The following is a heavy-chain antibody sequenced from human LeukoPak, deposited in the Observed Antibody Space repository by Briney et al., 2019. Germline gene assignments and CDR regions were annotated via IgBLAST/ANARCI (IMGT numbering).Heavy chain of an antibody. J-gene: IGHJ5*02. CDR1: GGSISSNNY. V-gene: IGHV4-39*01. CDR2: VYYSGTT. Sequence: SETLSLTCTVSGGSISSNNYWGWIRQPPGKGLEWIGSVYYSGTTYYNPSLKSRGTISVDKAKTQFSLRLSSVTAADTAVYYCARHKYYYGSGSYYWFDPWGQGTLVTVSS. D-gene: IGHD3-10*01. CDR3: ARHKYYYGSGSYYWFDP.